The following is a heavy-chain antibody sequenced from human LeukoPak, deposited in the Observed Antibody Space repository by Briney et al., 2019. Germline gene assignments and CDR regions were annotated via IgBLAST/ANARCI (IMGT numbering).Heavy chain of an antibody. V-gene: IGHV1-69*01. J-gene: IGHJ5*01. D-gene: IGHD1-26*01. Sequence: SVQVSCKASGGTFDSYTISWVRQAPGQGLEWMGGIIPIFGTANYAQKFQGRVTITADESTSTAYVELSSLRSEDTAVYYCAREGSYYAFNYFDSWGQGTLVTVSS. CDR3: AREGSYYAFNYFDS. CDR2: IIPIFGTA. CDR1: GGTFDSYT.